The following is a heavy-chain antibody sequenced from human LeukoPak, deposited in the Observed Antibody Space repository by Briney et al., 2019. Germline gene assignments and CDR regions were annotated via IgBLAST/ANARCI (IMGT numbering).Heavy chain of an antibody. CDR3: ARRSYYGSGSYPYFDY. Sequence: SETLSLTCAVYGGSFSGYYWSWIRQPPGKGLEWIGEINHGGSTNYNPSLKSRVTISVDTSKNQFSLKLSSVTAADTAVYYCARRSYYGSGSYPYFDYWGQGTLVTVSS. J-gene: IGHJ4*02. CDR1: GGSFSGYY. V-gene: IGHV4-34*01. CDR2: INHGGST. D-gene: IGHD3-10*01.